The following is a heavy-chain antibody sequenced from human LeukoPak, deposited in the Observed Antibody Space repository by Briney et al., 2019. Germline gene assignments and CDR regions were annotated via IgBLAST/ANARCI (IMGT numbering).Heavy chain of an antibody. CDR1: GGPISSYY. CDR3: ARVVVVPAYYYFDY. J-gene: IGHJ4*02. D-gene: IGHD2-2*01. Sequence: PSETLSLTCTVSGGPISSYYWSWIRQPPGKGLEWIGYIYYSGSTNYNPSLKSRVTISVDTSKNQFSLKLSSVTAADTAVYYCARVVVVPAYYYFDYWGQGTLVTVSS. V-gene: IGHV4-59*01. CDR2: IYYSGST.